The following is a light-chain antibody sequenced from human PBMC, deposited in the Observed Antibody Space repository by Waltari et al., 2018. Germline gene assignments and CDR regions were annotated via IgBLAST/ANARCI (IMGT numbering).Light chain of an antibody. J-gene: IGKJ1*01. V-gene: IGKV3-15*01. CDR2: GAS. CDR1: QSVSSN. CDR3: QQYNNWPPWT. Sequence: EIVMTQSPATLSVSPGERATLSCRASQSVSSNLAWYQQNPGQAPRLLIYGASTRATGIPARFSGSGSGTEFTLTISSLLSEDFAVYYCQQYNNWPPWTFGQGTKVEIK.